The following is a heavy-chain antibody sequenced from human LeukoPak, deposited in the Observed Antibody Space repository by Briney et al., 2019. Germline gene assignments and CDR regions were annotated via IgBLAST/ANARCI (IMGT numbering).Heavy chain of an antibody. CDR3: ALLSLEFYDYVWGSYRSVPWYAFDI. Sequence: SGPTLVKPTQTLTLTCTFSGFSLSTSGVGVGWIRQPPGKALEWLALIYWDDDKRYSPSLKSRLTITKDTSKNQVVLTMTNMDPVDTATYYCALLSLEFYDYVWGSYRSVPWYAFDIWGQGTMVTVSS. J-gene: IGHJ3*02. V-gene: IGHV2-5*02. CDR1: GFSLSTSGVG. CDR2: IYWDDDK. D-gene: IGHD3-16*02.